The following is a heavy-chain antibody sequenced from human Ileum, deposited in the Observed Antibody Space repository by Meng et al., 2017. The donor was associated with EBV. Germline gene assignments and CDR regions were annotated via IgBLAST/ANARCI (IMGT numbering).Heavy chain of an antibody. CDR3: ARGRRNEPLFDY. V-gene: IGHV1-69*13. D-gene: IGHD2-8*01. CDR1: GGSFSTHT. CDR2: LIAVFDKT. J-gene: IGHJ4*02. Sequence: QVQLVQSGAEVKTPGSSVKVACKTSGGSFSTHTFSWVRQAPGQGPEWMGGLIAVFDKTKAAPRFQDRVTFTADESTSTAYMELSSLTFDDTAVYFCARGRRNEPLFDYWGQGTLGTVSS.